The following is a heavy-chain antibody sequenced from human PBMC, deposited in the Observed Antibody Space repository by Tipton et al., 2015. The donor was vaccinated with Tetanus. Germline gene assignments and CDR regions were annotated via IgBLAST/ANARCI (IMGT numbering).Heavy chain of an antibody. CDR3: ARVYYGSGSYYFDY. V-gene: IGHV4-61*01. D-gene: IGHD3-10*01. Sequence: PGLVKPSETLSLTCTVSGGSVNIASYSWSWIRRPPGKGLEWIGRIYTSGSTNYNPSLKSRVTISVDTSKNQFSLKLSSVTAADTAVYYCARVYYGSGSYYFDYWGQGTLVTVSS. CDR2: IYTSGST. CDR1: GGSVNIASYS. J-gene: IGHJ4*02.